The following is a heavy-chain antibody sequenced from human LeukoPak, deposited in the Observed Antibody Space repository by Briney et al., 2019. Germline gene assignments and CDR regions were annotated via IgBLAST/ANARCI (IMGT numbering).Heavy chain of an antibody. V-gene: IGHV1-69*04. Sequence: GASVKVSCKASGYTFTRYYMHWVRQAAGPGVEWMGRIIYFLGIANYARKFQGRVTITADKSTSTAYMELSSLRSEDTAVYYCARGAVVVAATDAPYFDYWGQGPGVIVS. D-gene: IGHD2-15*01. CDR1: GYTFTRYY. J-gene: IGHJ4*02. CDR2: IIYFLGIA. CDR3: ARGAVVVAATDAPYFDY.